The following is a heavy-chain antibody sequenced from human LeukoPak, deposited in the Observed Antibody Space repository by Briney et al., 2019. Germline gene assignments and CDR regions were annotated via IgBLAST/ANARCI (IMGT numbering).Heavy chain of an antibody. CDR3: ATVTTRTTLMSQHFDH. CDR1: GGTFSSYG. J-gene: IGHJ4*02. CDR2: IIPIRGIV. V-gene: IGHV1-69*04. D-gene: IGHD2/OR15-2a*01. Sequence: GASVKVSCKASGGTFSSYGISWVRQAPGQGLEWMGRIIPIRGIVHYAQKLQGRVTITADKSTSTAYMELSSLRSEDTAVYYCATVTTRTTLMSQHFDHWGQGTLVTVSS.